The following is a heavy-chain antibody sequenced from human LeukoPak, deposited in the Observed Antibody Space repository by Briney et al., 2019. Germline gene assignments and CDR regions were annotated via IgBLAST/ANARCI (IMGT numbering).Heavy chain of an antibody. Sequence: ASVKVSCKASGGTFSSYAISWVRQAPGQGLEWMGGIIPIFGTANYAQKFQGRVTITADESTSTAYMELSSLKSEDTAVYYCARARGGIVVVPAAIPSGQAAYYYGMDVWGKGTTVTVSS. D-gene: IGHD2-2*01. V-gene: IGHV1-69*13. J-gene: IGHJ6*04. CDR3: ARARGGIVVVPAAIPSGQAAYYYGMDV. CDR1: GGTFSSYA. CDR2: IIPIFGTA.